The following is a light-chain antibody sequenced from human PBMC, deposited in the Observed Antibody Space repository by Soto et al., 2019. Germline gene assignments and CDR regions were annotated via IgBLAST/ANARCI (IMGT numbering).Light chain of an antibody. V-gene: IGKV1-39*01. Sequence: DIQMTHSPSAQSASVGDTVTITCRASQNIRSHLNWYQQKPGKAPKLLIYAASSLQSGVPSRFSGSGSGTDFTLTISSLQPEDFATYYCQQSYSTPPWTFGQGTKVDIK. CDR2: AAS. CDR1: QNIRSH. CDR3: QQSYSTPPWT. J-gene: IGKJ1*01.